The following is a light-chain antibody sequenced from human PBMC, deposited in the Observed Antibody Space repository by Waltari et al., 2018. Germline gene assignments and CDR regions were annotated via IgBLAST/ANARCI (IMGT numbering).Light chain of an antibody. J-gene: IGLJ3*02. CDR1: SGSIASNF. V-gene: IGLV6-57*03. Sequence: FILTQPHSVSESPRKTITLSCTRNSGSIASNFVQWYQLRPDSVPMPVIYEDKQRPSGVPDRFSGSIDRSSNSASLTISGLKTEDEGDYYCQSYDSKNTKVFGGGTKLTVL. CDR2: EDK. CDR3: QSYDSKNTKV.